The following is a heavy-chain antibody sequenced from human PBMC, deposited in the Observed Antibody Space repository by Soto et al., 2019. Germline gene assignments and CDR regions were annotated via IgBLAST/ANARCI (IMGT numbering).Heavy chain of an antibody. Sequence: TLSLTCPVAGYSISRGGYSWTWIRQPPGKAPEWIGNIYDSGSTSYNPSLKSRVTMSVDRSTNQFSLKLTSVTAADTAVYFCARGGSSYYDYGMDVWGQGTTVTVSS. CDR2: IYDSGST. D-gene: IGHD6-19*01. J-gene: IGHJ6*02. CDR3: ARGGSSYYDYGMDV. CDR1: GYSISRGGYS. V-gene: IGHV4-30-2*01.